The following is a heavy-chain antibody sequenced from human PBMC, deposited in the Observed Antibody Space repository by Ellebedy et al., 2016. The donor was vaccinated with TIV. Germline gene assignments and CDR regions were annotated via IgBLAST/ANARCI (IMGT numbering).Heavy chain of an antibody. V-gene: IGHV3-15*07. CDR1: GLSFIDTW. CDR3: TTDVDDF. J-gene: IGHJ4*02. CDR2: IKSKSHGGTI. Sequence: GGSLRLSXAASGLSFIDTWMNWVRQAPGKGLEWIGRIKSKSHGGTIDYAAPVKGRFTISRDDSKDTLYLQMNSLKTEDTAVYYCTTDVDDFWGPGTLVTVSS.